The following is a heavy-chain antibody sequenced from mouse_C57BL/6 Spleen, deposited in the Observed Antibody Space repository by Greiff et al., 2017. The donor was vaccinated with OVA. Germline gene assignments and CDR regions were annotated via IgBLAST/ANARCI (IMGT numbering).Heavy chain of an antibody. CDR3: ARIYYDYGFAY. Sequence: EVMLVESGGDLVKPGGSLKLSCAASGFTFSSYGMSWVRQTPDKRLEWVATISSGGSYTYYPDSVKGRFTISRDNAKNTLYLQMSSLKYEDTAMYYCARIYYDYGFAYWGQGTLVTVSA. D-gene: IGHD2-4*01. CDR1: GFTFSSYG. V-gene: IGHV5-6*01. J-gene: IGHJ3*01. CDR2: ISSGGSYT.